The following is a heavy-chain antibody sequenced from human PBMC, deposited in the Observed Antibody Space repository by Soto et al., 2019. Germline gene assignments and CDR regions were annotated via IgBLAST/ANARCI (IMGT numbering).Heavy chain of an antibody. CDR2: INAGNGNS. CDR1: GYTFSSYA. CDR3: ARFYGSSAS. D-gene: IGHD6-6*01. V-gene: IGHV1-3*01. J-gene: IGHJ4*02. Sequence: QVQLVQSGAEVKKPGASVKVSCKASGYTFSSYAIHWVRQAPGQGLEWMGWINAGNGNSEYSQKFQGRVNITRDTSASTVYLELSSLRLEDTGFFFCARFYGSSASWGQGSLLTVSS.